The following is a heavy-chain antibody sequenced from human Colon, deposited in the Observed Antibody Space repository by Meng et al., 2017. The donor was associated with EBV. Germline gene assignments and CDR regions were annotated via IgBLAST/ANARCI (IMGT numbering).Heavy chain of an antibody. J-gene: IGHJ4*02. CDR3: ARRPTGIDY. Sequence: QVQRQRWGAGLLKPSVTLSLTVAVNGGSLSGAYWNWIRQPPGKGLEWIGEIIHGGSPSYNPSLWSRVTISIDTSKNQLSLMLSSVTAADTAVYYCARRPTGIDYWGQGTLVTVSS. D-gene: IGHD2-8*02. CDR1: GGSLSGAY. V-gene: IGHV4-34*12. CDR2: IIHGGSP.